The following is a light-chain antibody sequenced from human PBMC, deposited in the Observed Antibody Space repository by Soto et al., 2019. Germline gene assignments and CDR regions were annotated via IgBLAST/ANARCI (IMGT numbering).Light chain of an antibody. Sequence: DIQMTQSPSTLSASVGDRVTIPCRASQSIRSWLAWYQQKPGKAPKLLIYDAYSLESGVPSRFSGRRSGTEFTLTIAGLQPEDFATYYCQQYESYSPLTFGGGTKVDNK. CDR1: QSIRSW. CDR3: QQYESYSPLT. J-gene: IGKJ4*01. CDR2: DAY. V-gene: IGKV1-5*01.